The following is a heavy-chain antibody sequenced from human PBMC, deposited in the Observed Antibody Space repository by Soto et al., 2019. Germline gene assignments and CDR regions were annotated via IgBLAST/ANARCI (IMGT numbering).Heavy chain of an antibody. CDR2: IYYSGST. J-gene: IGHJ5*02. Sequence: AGSLSLIVTISVVSICSYYTILNGQPPGKELEWIGYIYYSGSTNYNPSLKSRVTISVDTSKNQFSLKLSSVTAADTAVYYCARHGQLYNSGWYLNWLDPWGQGTLVTVSS. D-gene: IGHD6-19*01. CDR1: VVSICSYY. CDR3: ARHGQLYNSGWYLNWLDP. V-gene: IGHV4-59*08.